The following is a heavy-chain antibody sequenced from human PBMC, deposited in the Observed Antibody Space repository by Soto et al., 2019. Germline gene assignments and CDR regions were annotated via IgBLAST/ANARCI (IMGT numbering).Heavy chain of an antibody. D-gene: IGHD6-19*01. V-gene: IGHV1-69*12. CDR1: GGTFSSYA. CDR2: IIPIFGTA. J-gene: IGHJ4*02. CDR3: ARGPGQTFRVAGPFDY. Sequence: QVQLVQSGAEVKKPGSSVKVSRKASGGTFSSYAISWVRQAPGQGLEWMGGIIPIFGTANYAQKFQGRVTITADESTSTAYMELSSLRSEDTAVYYCARGPGQTFRVAGPFDYWGQGTLVTVSS.